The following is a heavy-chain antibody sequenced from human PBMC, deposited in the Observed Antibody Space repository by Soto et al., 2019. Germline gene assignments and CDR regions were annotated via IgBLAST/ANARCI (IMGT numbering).Heavy chain of an antibody. V-gene: IGHV4-39*02. CDR3: ARPAGSGCFYFAS. Sequence: SETLALTCMVSGESSSGTIYYWGWIRQPPGKGLEWIGSIYYSGSTYYNPSLKSRVTISVDTSKNHFSLKLTSVTAADTAFYYCARPAGSGCFYFASRGQGSHATVS. D-gene: IGHD6-25*01. CDR2: IYYSGST. J-gene: IGHJ4*02. CDR1: GESSSGTIYY.